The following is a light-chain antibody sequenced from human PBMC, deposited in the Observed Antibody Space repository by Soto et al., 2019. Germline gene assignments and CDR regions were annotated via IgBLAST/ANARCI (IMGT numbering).Light chain of an antibody. CDR1: KLGDKY. CDR3: QAWDSSTSVV. CDR2: QDA. Sequence: SYELTQPPSVSVSPGQTASITCSGDKLGDKYAYWYQQKAGQSPVLVIYQDAKRPSGIPERFSGSNSGNTATLTISGTQGMDEADYYCQAWDSSTSVVFGGWTKLTVL. J-gene: IGLJ2*01. V-gene: IGLV3-1*01.